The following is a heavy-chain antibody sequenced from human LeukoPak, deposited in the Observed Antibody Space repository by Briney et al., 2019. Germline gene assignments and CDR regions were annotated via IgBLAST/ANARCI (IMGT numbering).Heavy chain of an antibody. Sequence: PGGSLRLSCAASGFTFSSYSMNWVRQTPGKGLEWVSSISATSSYIYYADSARGRFTISRDNAENSLYLQMNSLRAEDTAVYYCARDKTEQWLVLEAFDIWGRGTVVTVSS. V-gene: IGHV3-21*01. J-gene: IGHJ3*02. CDR2: ISATSSYI. D-gene: IGHD6-19*01. CDR3: ARDKTEQWLVLEAFDI. CDR1: GFTFSSYS.